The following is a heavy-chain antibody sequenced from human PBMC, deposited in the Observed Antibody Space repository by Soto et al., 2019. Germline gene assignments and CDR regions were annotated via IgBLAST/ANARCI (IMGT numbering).Heavy chain of an antibody. V-gene: IGHV3-23*01. CDR3: ARRQVGATKGKSWFDS. J-gene: IGHJ5*01. D-gene: IGHD1-26*01. CDR2: IGNSGDIS. Sequence: VHLLESGGGLLQPGGSLRLSCSASDFDFSSHTMIWVRQAPGKGLEWVASIGNSGDISNYGDSVKGRFTISRDNSKNTLYLQMNSLRAEDTALYFCARRQVGATKGKSWFDSWGQGTLVTVSS. CDR1: DFDFSSHT.